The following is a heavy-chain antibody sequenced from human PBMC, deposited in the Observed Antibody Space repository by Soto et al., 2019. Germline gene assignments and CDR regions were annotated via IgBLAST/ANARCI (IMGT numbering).Heavy chain of an antibody. CDR1: GGNFRRYA. Sequence: SVKVSCKASGGNFRRYAISWVRQAPGQGLEWMGGILPIFGSPSHAQKFQGRVTMTRDTSTSTVYMELSSLRSEDTAVYYCARDPVIAAAGTPFDYWGQGTLVTVSS. V-gene: IGHV1-69*05. J-gene: IGHJ4*02. CDR3: ARDPVIAAAGTPFDY. CDR2: ILPIFGSP. D-gene: IGHD6-13*01.